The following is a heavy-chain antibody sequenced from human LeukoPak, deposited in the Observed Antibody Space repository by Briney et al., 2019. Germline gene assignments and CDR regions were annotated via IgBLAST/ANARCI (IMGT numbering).Heavy chain of an antibody. CDR1: GGSISSGSYY. CDR2: IYTSGST. CDR3: ARGAHSYGIGEVGFDY. Sequence: SQTLSLTCTVSGGSISSGSYYWSWIRQPAGKGLEWIGRIYTSGSTNYNPSLKSRVTISVDTSKNQFPLKLSSVTAADTAVYYCARGAHSYGIGEVGFDYWGQGTLVTVSS. D-gene: IGHD5-18*01. J-gene: IGHJ4*02. V-gene: IGHV4-61*02.